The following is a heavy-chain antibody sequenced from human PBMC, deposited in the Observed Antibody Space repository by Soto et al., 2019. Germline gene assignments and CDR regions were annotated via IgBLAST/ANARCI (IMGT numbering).Heavy chain of an antibody. CDR2: INHSGST. D-gene: IGHD2-15*01. J-gene: IGHJ4*02. Sequence: PSETLSLTCAVYGGSFSGYYWSWIRQPPGKGLEWIGEINHSGSTNYNPSLKSRVTISVDTSKNQFSLKLSSVTAADTAVYYCARGRGYCSGGSCYSDYWGQGTLVTAPQ. CDR1: GGSFSGYY. CDR3: ARGRGYCSGGSCYSDY. V-gene: IGHV4-34*01.